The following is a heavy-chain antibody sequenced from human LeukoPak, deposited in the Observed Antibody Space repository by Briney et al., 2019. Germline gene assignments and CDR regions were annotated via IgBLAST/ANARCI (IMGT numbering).Heavy chain of an antibody. J-gene: IGHJ6*03. CDR1: GCSMRTSYS. D-gene: IGHD2-15*01. Sequence: SETLSLICGVSGCSMRTSYSWGWIRQPPGKGLEWIGSFYRSGSIYYNPSLKSRVTISADTSKNQFSLRLSSVTAADTAIYYCARHKSGETILYFYMDVWGKGTTVTVS. CDR2: FYRSGSI. CDR3: ARHKSGETILYFYMDV. V-gene: IGHV4-38-2*01.